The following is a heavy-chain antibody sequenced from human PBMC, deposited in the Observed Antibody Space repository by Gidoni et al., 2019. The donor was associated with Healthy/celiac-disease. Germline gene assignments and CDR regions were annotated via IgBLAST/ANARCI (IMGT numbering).Heavy chain of an antibody. CDR2: IYYSGRT. CDR1: GGPISSSSYY. Sequence: LQLQESGPGLVKPSEALSLTCTVSGGPISSSSYYWGWIRQPPGKGLEWIGSIYYSGRTYSNPSLKSRVTISVDTSKNHFSLKLSSVTAADTAVYYCARLPIAPVTTVGDYWGQGTLVTVSS. CDR3: ARLPIAPVTTVGDY. V-gene: IGHV4-39*01. J-gene: IGHJ4*02. D-gene: IGHD4-17*01.